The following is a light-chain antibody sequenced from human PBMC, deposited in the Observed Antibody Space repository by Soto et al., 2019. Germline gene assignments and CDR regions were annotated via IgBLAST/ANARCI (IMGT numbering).Light chain of an antibody. V-gene: IGLV2-14*01. Sequence: QSASVSGSPGQSITISCTGTSSDVGGYNYVSWYQQHPGKAPKLMIYEVSNRPSGVSNRFSGSKSGNTASLTISGLQAEDEADYHCSSYTSNNTPVFGGGTKVTVL. CDR1: SSDVGGYNY. CDR3: SSYTSNNTPV. J-gene: IGLJ2*01. CDR2: EVS.